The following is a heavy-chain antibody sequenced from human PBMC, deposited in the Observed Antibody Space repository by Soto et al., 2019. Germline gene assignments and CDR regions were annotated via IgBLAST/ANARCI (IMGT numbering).Heavy chain of an antibody. V-gene: IGHV3-33*01. CDR2: IWYDGSNK. Sequence: QVQLVESGGGVVQPGRSQRLSCAASGFTFSSYGMHWVRQAPGKGLEWVAVIWYDGSNKYYADSVKGRFTISRDNSKNTLYLQMNSLRAEDTAVYYCARGGFSVVAAPLAFDIWGQGTMVTVSS. CDR1: GFTFSSYG. J-gene: IGHJ3*02. CDR3: ARGGFSVVAAPLAFDI. D-gene: IGHD2-15*01.